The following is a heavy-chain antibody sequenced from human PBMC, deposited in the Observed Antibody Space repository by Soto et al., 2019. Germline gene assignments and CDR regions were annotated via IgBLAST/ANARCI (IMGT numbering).Heavy chain of an antibody. CDR2: ISGSPSST. Sequence: GGSLRLSCAASGFTFSTYAMSWVRQTPGKGLEWVSSISGSPSSTYYADSVKGRFTISRDNSKNTLYLQMSSLRAEDTAVYYCVKDQGSYRSGYLDAFDIWGQGTMVTVSS. CDR1: GFTFSTYA. D-gene: IGHD2-15*01. CDR3: VKDQGSYRSGYLDAFDI. V-gene: IGHV3-23*01. J-gene: IGHJ3*02.